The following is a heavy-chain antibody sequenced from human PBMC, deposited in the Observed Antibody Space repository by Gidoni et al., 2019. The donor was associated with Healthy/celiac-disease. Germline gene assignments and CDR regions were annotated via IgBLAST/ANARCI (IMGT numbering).Heavy chain of an antibody. V-gene: IGHV3-43*02. CDR1: GFTFDDYA. J-gene: IGHJ4*02. D-gene: IGHD3-3*01. CDR2: ISGDGGST. Sequence: EVQLVESGGGVVQPGGSLRLSCAASGFTFDDYAMHWVRQAPGKGLEWVSLISGDGGSTYYADSVKGRFTISRDNSKNSLYLQMNSLRTEDTALYYCARILQYYDFWSGYYDYWGQGTLVTVSS. CDR3: ARILQYYDFWSGYYDY.